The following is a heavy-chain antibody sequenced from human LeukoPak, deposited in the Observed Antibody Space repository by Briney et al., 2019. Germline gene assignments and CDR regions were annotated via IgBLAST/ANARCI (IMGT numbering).Heavy chain of an antibody. D-gene: IGHD6-19*01. V-gene: IGHV3-49*04. CDR1: GFTFGDYA. CDR3: TRVRIAVAGRGRYFDY. CDR2: IRSKAYGGTT. Sequence: HPGRSLRLSCTASGFTFGDYAMSWVRQAPGKGLEWVGFIRSKAYGGTTEYAASVKGRFTISRDDSKSIAYLQMNSLETEDTAVYYCTRVRIAVAGRGRYFDYWGQGTLVTVSS. J-gene: IGHJ4*02.